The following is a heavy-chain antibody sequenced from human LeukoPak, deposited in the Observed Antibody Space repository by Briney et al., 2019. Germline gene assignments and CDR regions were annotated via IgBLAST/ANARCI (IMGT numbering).Heavy chain of an antibody. CDR3: ARNSRVASTSGLNY. J-gene: IGHJ4*02. CDR1: GGTFSSYP. V-gene: IGHV1-69*13. D-gene: IGHD4-23*01. Sequence: SVKVSCKASGGTFSSYPFTWVRQASGQGLEWMGEITPIFGAANYAQTFQGRVTITADESTSTVFMELSSLRSDDTAFYYCARNSRVASTSGLNYWGQGTLVTVSS. CDR2: ITPIFGAA.